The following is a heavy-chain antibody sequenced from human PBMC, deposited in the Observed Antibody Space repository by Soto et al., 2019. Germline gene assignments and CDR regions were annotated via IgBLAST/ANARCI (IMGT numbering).Heavy chain of an antibody. Sequence: QVQLVQSGAEVKKPGASVKVSCKASGYTFTHYYIHWVRQAPGQGLEWMGMINPSGGSTGDAQKFQGSVTMTTDTSTTTVYMELSSLRSDDTAVYYCARPPFPGCINGVCYPCDHWGQGTLVTVSS. V-gene: IGHV1-46*01. CDR2: INPSGGST. J-gene: IGHJ4*02. CDR3: ARPPFPGCINGVCYPCDH. CDR1: GYTFTHYY. D-gene: IGHD2-8*01.